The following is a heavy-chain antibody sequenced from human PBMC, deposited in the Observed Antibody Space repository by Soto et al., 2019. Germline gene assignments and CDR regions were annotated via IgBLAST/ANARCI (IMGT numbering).Heavy chain of an antibody. CDR2: ISSSSSTI. CDR1: GFTFSSYS. J-gene: IGHJ4*02. CDR3: AREAAIHDILPGYYSPYFDY. Sequence: GSLRLSCAASGFTFSSYSMNWVRQAPGKGLEWVSYISSSSSTIYYADSVKGRFTISRDNAKNSLYLQMNSLRAEDTAVYYCAREAAIHDILPGYYSPYFDYWGQGTLVTVPS. V-gene: IGHV3-48*01. D-gene: IGHD3-9*01.